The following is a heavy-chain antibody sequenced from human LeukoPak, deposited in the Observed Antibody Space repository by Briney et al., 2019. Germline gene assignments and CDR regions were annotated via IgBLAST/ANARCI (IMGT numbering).Heavy chain of an antibody. Sequence: GGSLRLSCTASGFTFGDYAMSWVRQAPGKGLEWVGFIRSKAYGGTTEYAASVKGRFTISRDDSKSIAYLQMNILKTEDTAVYYCTRDPIAVAGTAIDYWGQGTLVTVSS. V-gene: IGHV3-49*04. CDR1: GFTFGDYA. CDR2: IRSKAYGGTT. CDR3: TRDPIAVAGTAIDY. J-gene: IGHJ4*02. D-gene: IGHD6-19*01.